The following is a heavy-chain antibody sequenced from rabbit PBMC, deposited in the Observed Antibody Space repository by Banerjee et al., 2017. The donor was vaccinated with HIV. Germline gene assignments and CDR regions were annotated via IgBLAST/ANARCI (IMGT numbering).Heavy chain of an antibody. CDR2: IYTGDGST. D-gene: IGHD8-1*01. J-gene: IGHJ4*01. V-gene: IGHV1S45*01. Sequence: QEQLEESGGGLVKPEGSLKLTCTASGFSFISHYWMSWVRQTPGKGLEWIGTIYTGDGSTYYASWAKGRFTISKTSSTTVTLQMTSLKAADTATYFCSRWAGSRDYSWWGPGTLVTVS. CDR1: GFSFISHYW. CDR3: SRWAGSRDYSW.